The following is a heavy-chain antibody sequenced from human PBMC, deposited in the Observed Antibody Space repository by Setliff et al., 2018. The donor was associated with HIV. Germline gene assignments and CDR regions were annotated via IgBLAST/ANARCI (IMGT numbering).Heavy chain of an antibody. D-gene: IGHD6-13*01. CDR3: ARGAAAILYYYYMDV. CDR1: GGTFSRYT. J-gene: IGHJ6*03. V-gene: IGHV1-69*13. CDR2: IIPMFGST. Sequence: SVKVSCKASGGTFSRYTINWVRQAPGQGLEWMGGIIPMFGSTNYAQKFQGRVTITADESASTLYMELSSLRSDDTAVYYCARGAAAILYYYYMDVWGKGTTVTVS.